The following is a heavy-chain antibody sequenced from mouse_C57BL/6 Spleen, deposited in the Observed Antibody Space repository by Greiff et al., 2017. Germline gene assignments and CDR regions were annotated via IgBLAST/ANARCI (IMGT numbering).Heavy chain of an antibody. V-gene: IGHV5-17*01. CDR1: GFTFSDYG. Sequence: EVKLMESGGGLVKPGGSLKLSCAASGFTFSDYGMHWVRQAPEKGLEWVAYISSGSSTIYYADTVKGRFTISRDNAKNTLFLQMTSLRSEDTAMYYCARGGSRVPWYCDVWGTGTTVTVSS. CDR2: ISSGSSTI. CDR3: ARGGSRVPWYCDV. J-gene: IGHJ1*03. D-gene: IGHD1-1*01.